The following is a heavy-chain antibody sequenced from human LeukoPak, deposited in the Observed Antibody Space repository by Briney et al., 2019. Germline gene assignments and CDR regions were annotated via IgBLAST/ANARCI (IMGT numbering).Heavy chain of an antibody. CDR1: GGSFSGYY. CDR2: INHSGST. Sequence: NPSETLSLTCAVYGGSFSGYYWSWIRQPPGKGLEWIGEINHSGSTNYNPSLKSRVTISVDTSKNQFSLKLSSVTAADTAVYYCARGRYSSGWYPYYGMDVWGQGTTVTVSS. CDR3: ARGRYSSGWYPYYGMDV. V-gene: IGHV4-34*01. D-gene: IGHD6-19*01. J-gene: IGHJ6*02.